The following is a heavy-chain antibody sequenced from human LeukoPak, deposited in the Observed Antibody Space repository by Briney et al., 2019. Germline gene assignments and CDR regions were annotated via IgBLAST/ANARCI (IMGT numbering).Heavy chain of an antibody. V-gene: IGHV3-30*18. CDR3: AKVSGSDY. CDR1: GFTFSSYA. D-gene: IGHD3-10*01. CDR2: ISYDGSNK. J-gene: IGHJ4*02. Sequence: GGSLRLSCAASGFTFSSYAMSWVRQAPGKGLEWVAVISYDGSNKYYADSVKGRFTISRDNSKNTLYLQMNSLRAEDTAVYYCAKVSGSDYWGQGTLVTVSS.